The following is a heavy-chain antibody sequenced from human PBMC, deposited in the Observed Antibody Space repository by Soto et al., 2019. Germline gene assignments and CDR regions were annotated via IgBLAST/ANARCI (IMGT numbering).Heavy chain of an antibody. V-gene: IGHV3-33*01. CDR1: GFTFSNYG. J-gene: IGHJ5*02. Sequence: QVQLVESGGGVVQPGRSLRLSCAASGFTFSNYGMHWVRQAPGKGLEWVALIWYDGNNKYYVDSVKGRFTISRDNSKNTLYLQMNSLRAEDTVVYYCARDYRTSSSSPWFDPWGQGTLVTVSS. D-gene: IGHD6-6*01. CDR3: ARDYRTSSSSPWFDP. CDR2: IWYDGNNK.